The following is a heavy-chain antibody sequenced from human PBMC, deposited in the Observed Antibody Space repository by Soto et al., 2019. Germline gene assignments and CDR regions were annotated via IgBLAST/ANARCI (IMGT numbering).Heavy chain of an antibody. J-gene: IGHJ4*02. D-gene: IGHD3-10*01. CDR2: IHPSDSDV. CDR3: VRRHYSGSGPNDS. V-gene: IGHV5-51*01. CDR1: GYSFTSYW. Sequence: PGESLKISCKGSGYSFTSYWIGWVRQMPGKGLEWMGIIHPSDSDVQYSPSFQGQVTISVDKSVTTAYLQWSNLQASDSAMYYCVRRHYSGSGPNDSWGQGTLVTVSS.